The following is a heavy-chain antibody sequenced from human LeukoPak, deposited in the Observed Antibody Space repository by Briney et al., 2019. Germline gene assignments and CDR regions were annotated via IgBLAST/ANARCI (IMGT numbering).Heavy chain of an antibody. CDR2: IYSGGST. CDR1: GFTVSSNY. J-gene: IGHJ5*02. Sequence: GGSLRLSCAASGFTVSSNYMSWVRQAPGKGLEWVSVIYSGGSTYYADSVKGRFTISRDNSKNTLYLQMNSLRAEDTAVYYCARDGYYYDSSGYYPWGQGTLVTVSS. CDR3: ARDGYYYDSSGYYP. D-gene: IGHD3-22*01. V-gene: IGHV3-53*01.